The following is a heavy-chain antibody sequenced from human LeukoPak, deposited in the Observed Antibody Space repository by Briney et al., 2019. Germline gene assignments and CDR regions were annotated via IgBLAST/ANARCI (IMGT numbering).Heavy chain of an antibody. CDR2: ISSSGSTI. D-gene: IGHD3-22*01. J-gene: IGHJ3*02. Sequence: GGSLRLSCAASGFTFSDYYMSWIRQAPGKGLEWVSYISSSGSTIYYADSVKGRFTISRDNAKNSLYLQMNRLRAEDTAVYYCARWYDSSGYYYVRGTQHDAFDIWGQGTMVTASS. CDR3: ARWYDSSGYYYVRGTQHDAFDI. V-gene: IGHV3-11*01. CDR1: GFTFSDYY.